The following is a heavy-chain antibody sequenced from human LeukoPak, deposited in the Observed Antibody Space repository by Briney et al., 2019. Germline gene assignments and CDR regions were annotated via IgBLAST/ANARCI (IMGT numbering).Heavy chain of an antibody. Sequence: PGGSLRLSCAASGFTFDDYGMSWVRQAPGKGLEWVSGINWNGGSTGYADSVKGRFTISRDNAKNSLYLQMNSLRVEDTALYYCAKDRGGSSELGDAFDVWGQGTMVRVSS. D-gene: IGHD1-26*01. CDR3: AKDRGGSSELGDAFDV. V-gene: IGHV3-20*04. CDR2: INWNGGST. CDR1: GFTFDDYG. J-gene: IGHJ3*01.